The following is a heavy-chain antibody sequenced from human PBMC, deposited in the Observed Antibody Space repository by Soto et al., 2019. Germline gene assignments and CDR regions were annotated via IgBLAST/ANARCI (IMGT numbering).Heavy chain of an antibody. CDR2: INHSGST. V-gene: IGHV4-34*01. D-gene: IGHD5-12*01. J-gene: IGHJ4*02. CDR1: GGSFSGYY. Sequence: QVQLQQWGAGLLKPSETLSLTCAVYGGSFSGYYWSWIRQPPGKGLEWIGEINHSGSTNYNPSLKSRVTISVDTSKNQFSLKLSSVTAADTAVYYCARVLYRIGYSGSQNQKHLDYWGQGTLVTVSS. CDR3: ARVLYRIGYSGSQNQKHLDY.